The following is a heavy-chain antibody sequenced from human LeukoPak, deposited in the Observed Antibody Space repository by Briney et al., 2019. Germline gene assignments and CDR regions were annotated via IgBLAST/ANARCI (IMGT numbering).Heavy chain of an antibody. D-gene: IGHD5-18*01. V-gene: IGHV1-8*01. CDR1: GYTFTSYD. CDR3: ACRLEDTAMVSDAFDI. J-gene: IGHJ3*02. CDR2: MNPNSGNT. Sequence: ASVKVSCKASGYTFTSYDINWVRQATGQGLEWMGWMNPNSGNTGYAQKFQGRVTMTRNTSISTAYMELSSLRSEDTAVYYCACRLEDTAMVSDAFDIWGQGTMVTVSS.